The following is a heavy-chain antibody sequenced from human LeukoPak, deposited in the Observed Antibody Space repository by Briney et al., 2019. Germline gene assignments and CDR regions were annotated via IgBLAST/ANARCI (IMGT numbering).Heavy chain of an antibody. J-gene: IGHJ4*02. V-gene: IGHV4-34*01. Sequence: SETLSLTCAVYGGSFSGYYWGWIRQPPGKGLEWIGEINHSGSTNYNPSLKSRVTISVDTSKNQFSLKLSSVTAADTAVYYCSIQKYDYGSDYWGQGTLVTVSS. CDR2: INHSGST. D-gene: IGHD4-17*01. CDR1: GGSFSGYY. CDR3: SIQKYDYGSDY.